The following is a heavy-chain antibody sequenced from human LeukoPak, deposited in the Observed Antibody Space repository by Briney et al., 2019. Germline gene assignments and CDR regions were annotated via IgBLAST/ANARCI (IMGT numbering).Heavy chain of an antibody. D-gene: IGHD6-19*01. CDR2: IYYSGST. V-gene: IGHV4-39*07. CDR3: ARAGGWPMTFDP. Sequence: KPSETLSLTCTVSGGSISSSSYYWGWIRQPPGKGLEWIGSIYYSGSTYYNPSLKSRVTISVDTSKNQFSLKLSSVTAADTAVYYCARAGGWPMTFDPWGQGTLVTVSS. CDR1: GGSISSSSYY. J-gene: IGHJ5*02.